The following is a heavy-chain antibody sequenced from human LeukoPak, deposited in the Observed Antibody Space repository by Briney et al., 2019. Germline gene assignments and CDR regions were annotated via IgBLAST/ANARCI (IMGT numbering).Heavy chain of an antibody. CDR2: ISWDSDKV. V-gene: IGHV3-9*01. Sequence: GGSLRLSCAASGFTFADYAMHWVRQAPGKGLEWVSGISWDSDKVAYADSVTGRFTISRDNARNALYLEMNSLRAEDTALYYCANSYEFSGTYYWFQYWGQGTLVTVSS. D-gene: IGHD1-26*01. J-gene: IGHJ1*01. CDR3: ANSYEFSGTYYWFQY. CDR1: GFTFADYA.